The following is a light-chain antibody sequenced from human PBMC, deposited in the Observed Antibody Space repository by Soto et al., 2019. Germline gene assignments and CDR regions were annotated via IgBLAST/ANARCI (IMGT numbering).Light chain of an antibody. CDR2: DAS. CDR3: QQRSNWPIT. V-gene: IGKV3-11*01. J-gene: IGKJ5*01. Sequence: EIVLIQSSATLSLAPGERSTLSCSASQSVGSYLAWYQHKPGQAPRLLISDASNRATGIPARFSGSGSGTGFTLTISSLEPEDFAVYYCQQRSNWPITFGQGTRLEIK. CDR1: QSVGSY.